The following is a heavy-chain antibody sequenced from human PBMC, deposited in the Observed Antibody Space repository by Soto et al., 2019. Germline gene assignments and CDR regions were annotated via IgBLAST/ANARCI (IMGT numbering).Heavy chain of an antibody. V-gene: IGHV3-30-3*01. CDR3: ARDTMVRGVIITLFDY. CDR2: ISYDGSNK. D-gene: IGHD3-10*01. Sequence: QVQLVESGGGVVQPGRSLRLSCAASGFTFSSYAMHWVRQAPGKGLEWVAVISYDGSNKYYADSVKGRFTISRDNSKNTLYLQMNSLRAEDTAVYYCARDTMVRGVIITLFDYWGQGTLVAVSS. CDR1: GFTFSSYA. J-gene: IGHJ4*02.